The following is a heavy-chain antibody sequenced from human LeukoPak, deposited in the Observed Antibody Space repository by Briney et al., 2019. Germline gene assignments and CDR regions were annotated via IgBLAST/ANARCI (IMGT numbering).Heavy chain of an antibody. CDR3: ARDPTRSPGGGFFSPLGY. V-gene: IGHV7-4-1*02. CDR1: GYTFTHYA. J-gene: IGHJ4*02. Sequence: GASVKVSCKASGYTFTHYAINWVRQAPGQGLEWMGWFNTNTATPMYAQGFSGRFVFSLDVSDSTAYLQISGLKAGDTAVYYCARDPTRSPGGGFFSPLGYWGQGSLVTVSS. CDR2: FNTNTATP. D-gene: IGHD2-15*01.